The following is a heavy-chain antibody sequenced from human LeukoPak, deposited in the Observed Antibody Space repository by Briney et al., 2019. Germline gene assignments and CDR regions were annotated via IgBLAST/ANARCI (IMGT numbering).Heavy chain of an antibody. D-gene: IGHD4-17*01. CDR1: GFTFSSYW. V-gene: IGHV3-7*01. J-gene: IGHJ3*02. CDR3: ASTTVTTFWADAFDI. CDR2: IKQDGSEK. Sequence: PGGSLRLSCAASGFTFSSYWMSWVRQAPGKGLEWVANIKQDGSEKYYVDSVKGRFTISRDNAKNSLYLQMNSLRVEDTAVYYCASTTVTTFWADAFDIWGQGTMVTVSS.